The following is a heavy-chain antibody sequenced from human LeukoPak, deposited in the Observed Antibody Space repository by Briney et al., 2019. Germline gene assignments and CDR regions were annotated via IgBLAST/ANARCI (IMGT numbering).Heavy chain of an antibody. CDR1: GGSFSGYY. CDR2: ISGSGGST. V-gene: IGHV3-23*01. D-gene: IGHD5-12*01. J-gene: IGHJ6*03. CDR3: ANRATGSGYYYMDV. Sequence: ETLSLTCAVYGGSFSGYYWSWIRQPPGKGLEWVSAISGSGGSTYYADPVKGRFTISRDNSKNTLYLQMNSLRAEDTAVYYCANRATGSGYYYMDVWGKGTTVTISS.